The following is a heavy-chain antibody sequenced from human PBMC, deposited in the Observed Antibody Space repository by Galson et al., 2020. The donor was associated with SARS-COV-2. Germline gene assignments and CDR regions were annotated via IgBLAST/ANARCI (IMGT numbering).Heavy chain of an antibody. J-gene: IGHJ6*02. CDR1: AYTFTSYG. Sequence: ASVKVSCKASAYTFTSYGISWVRQAPGQGLEWMGWISAYNGNTNYAQKLQGRVTMTTDTSTSTAYMELRSLRSDDTAVYYCAREGDEGFGYYYCGMDVWGQGSTVTVAS. CDR2: ISAYNGNT. V-gene: IGHV1-18*01. CDR3: AREGDEGFGYYYCGMDV. D-gene: IGHD1-26*01.